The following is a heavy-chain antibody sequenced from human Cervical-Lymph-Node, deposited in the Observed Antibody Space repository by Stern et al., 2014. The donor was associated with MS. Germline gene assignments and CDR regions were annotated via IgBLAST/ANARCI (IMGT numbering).Heavy chain of an antibody. CDR1: GFSFSDYG. V-gene: IGHV3-30*18. CDR2: ISYDGTNK. CDR3: AKDLGGNAFDY. Sequence: VQLVESGGGVVQPGRSLRLSCAASGFSFSDYGIHWVRQAPGKALEWVAVISYDGTNKYYTDSVNGRGTISRDNSKNTVYLEMNSLRSDDTAVYYCAKDLGGNAFDYWGQGTLVIVSS. J-gene: IGHJ4*02. D-gene: IGHD4-23*01.